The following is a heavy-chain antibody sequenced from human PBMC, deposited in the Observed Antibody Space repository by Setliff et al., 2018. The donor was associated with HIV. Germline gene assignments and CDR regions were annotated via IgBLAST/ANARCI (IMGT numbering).Heavy chain of an antibody. Sequence: ASVKVSCKASGYTFTSYAMHWVRQAPGQRLEWMGWINAGNGNTKYSQKFQGRVTITRDTSASTAYMELSSLRSEDTAVYYCARQTHYYDSSGPWEAFDIWGQGTMVTVSS. J-gene: IGHJ3*02. D-gene: IGHD3-22*01. CDR1: GYTFTSYA. V-gene: IGHV1-3*01. CDR2: INAGNGNT. CDR3: ARQTHYYDSSGPWEAFDI.